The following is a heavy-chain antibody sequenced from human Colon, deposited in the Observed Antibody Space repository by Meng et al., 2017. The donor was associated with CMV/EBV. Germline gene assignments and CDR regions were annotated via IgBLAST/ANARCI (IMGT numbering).Heavy chain of an antibody. J-gene: IGHJ5*02. CDR2: IYRDGRDK. Sequence: VALGECGGGVVQPGGSLRLSGAAPDLIFSSYDMHWVRQAPGKGPQWVAFIYRDGRDKRYLDSVRGRFTISRDNSKNTMYLQMNSLRLEDTALYFCTKHPFSTSVTWGKGTLVTVSS. CDR1: DLIFSSYD. D-gene: IGHD2-2*01. V-gene: IGHV3-30*02. CDR3: TKHPFSTSVT.